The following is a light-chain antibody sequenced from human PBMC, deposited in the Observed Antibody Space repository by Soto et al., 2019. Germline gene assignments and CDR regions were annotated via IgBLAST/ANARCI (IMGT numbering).Light chain of an antibody. Sequence: QSVLTHPPSVSRAPGQTFIISFSGRSSNLRAPYDVNCFRQLPVTVPRLLIYVNKNRPSVVPDRFSCSESGSSATMAITVLKAEDEADYYSQSSDSSMSGYVFGTGTKVPVL. CDR1: SSNLRAPYD. J-gene: IGLJ1*01. CDR3: QSSDSSMSGYV. CDR2: VNK. V-gene: IGLV1-40*01.